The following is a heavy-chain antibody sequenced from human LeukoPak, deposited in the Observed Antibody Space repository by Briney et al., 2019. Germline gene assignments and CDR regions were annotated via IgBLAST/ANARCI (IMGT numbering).Heavy chain of an antibody. CDR1: GFTFSTYS. J-gene: IGHJ4*02. CDR3: ARDPAIQTWLSAYYFDY. CDR2: ISGSSSTI. V-gene: IGHV3-48*01. Sequence: TGGSLRLSCAASGFTFSTYSMNWVRQAPGKGLEWISYISGSSSTIYYADSVKGRFTISRDYAKNSLYLQMDSLRAEDTAVYYCARDPAIQTWLSAYYFDYWGQGTLVTVSS. D-gene: IGHD5-18*01.